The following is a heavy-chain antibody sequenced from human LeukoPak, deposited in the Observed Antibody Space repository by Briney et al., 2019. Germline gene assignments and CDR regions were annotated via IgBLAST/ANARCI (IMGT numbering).Heavy chain of an antibody. CDR3: AREAYSSKHNAFDI. J-gene: IGHJ3*02. Sequence: PSETLSLTCTVSGGSISSSSYYWGWIRQPPGKGLEWIGSIYYSGSTYYNPSLKSRVTISVDTSKNQFSLKLSSVTAADTAVYYCAREAYSSKHNAFDIWGQGTMVTVSS. V-gene: IGHV4-39*07. D-gene: IGHD6-13*01. CDR2: IYYSGST. CDR1: GGSISSSSYY.